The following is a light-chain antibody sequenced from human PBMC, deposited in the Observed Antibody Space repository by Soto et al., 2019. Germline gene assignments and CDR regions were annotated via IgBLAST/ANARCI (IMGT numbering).Light chain of an antibody. CDR3: QQRSNWPLT. Sequence: EIVLTQSPATLSLSPGERATLSCRASQTVSTYLAWYQQKPGQAPRLLIYDAPNRATGIPARFSGSGSGTDFTLTISGLEPEDFAVYYCQQRSNWPLTFGGGTKVEIK. J-gene: IGKJ4*01. CDR1: QTVSTY. V-gene: IGKV3-11*01. CDR2: DAP.